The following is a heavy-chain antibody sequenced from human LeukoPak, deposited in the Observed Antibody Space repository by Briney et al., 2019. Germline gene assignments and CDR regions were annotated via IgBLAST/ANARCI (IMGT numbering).Heavy chain of an antibody. J-gene: IGHJ5*02. Sequence: PSETLSLTCTVSGGSISNYYWSWIRQPPGKGLEWIGHIYSTGSTTYSPSLKSRVIMSADTSKNQFSLKLSSVTAADTAVYYCAREGYGSRSRDNWLDPWGQGTLVTVSS. CDR1: GGSISNYY. CDR2: IYSTGST. D-gene: IGHD3-10*01. V-gene: IGHV4-59*12. CDR3: AREGYGSRSRDNWLDP.